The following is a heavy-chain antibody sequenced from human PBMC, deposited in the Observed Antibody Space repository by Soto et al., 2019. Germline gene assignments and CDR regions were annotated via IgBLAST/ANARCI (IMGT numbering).Heavy chain of an antibody. Sequence: QITLKESGPTLVKPTQTLTLTCTFSGFSLSTSGVGVGWIRQPPGKALEWLALIYWDDDKRYSPSLKSRLTITKDTSKNQVVLTMTNMDPVDTATYYCAHHPPYYDILTGYLEHYGMDVWGQGTTVTVSS. CDR3: AHHPPYYDILTGYLEHYGMDV. J-gene: IGHJ6*02. D-gene: IGHD3-9*01. CDR2: IYWDDDK. CDR1: GFSLSTSGVG. V-gene: IGHV2-5*02.